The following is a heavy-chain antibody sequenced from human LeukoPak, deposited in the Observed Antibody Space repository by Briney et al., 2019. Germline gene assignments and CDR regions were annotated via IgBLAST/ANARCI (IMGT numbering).Heavy chain of an antibody. Sequence: PGGSLRLSCAASGFSISSNFMSWVRQAPGKGLEWVSVIYSGGTTYYADSVKDRFTISRDNSKNTLSLQMNNLRAEDTAVYYCARDGYGNNYMDVWGKGTTVTVSS. CDR1: GFSISSNF. J-gene: IGHJ6*03. CDR3: ARDGYGNNYMDV. V-gene: IGHV3-53*01. CDR2: IYSGGTT. D-gene: IGHD1/OR15-1a*01.